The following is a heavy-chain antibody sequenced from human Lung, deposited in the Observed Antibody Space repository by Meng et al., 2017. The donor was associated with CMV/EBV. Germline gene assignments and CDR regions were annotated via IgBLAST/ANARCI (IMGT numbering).Heavy chain of an antibody. CDR2: IYRSGST. J-gene: IGHJ4*02. V-gene: IGHV4-4*02. D-gene: IGHD1-26*01. Sequence: GSLRLXCAVSGVSISTDNWWSWVRQPPGKGLEWIGEIYRSGSTNYSPSIKSRVTISIDRSKNQFSLRLTSVTAADTAVYYCAKEWLDATTGQFDYWGQGTLVTVSS. CDR3: AKEWLDATTGQFDY. CDR1: GVSISTDNW.